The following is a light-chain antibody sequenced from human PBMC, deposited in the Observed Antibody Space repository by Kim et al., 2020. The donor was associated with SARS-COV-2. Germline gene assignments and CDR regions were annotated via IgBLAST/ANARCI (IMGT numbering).Light chain of an antibody. V-gene: IGKV1-12*01. CDR1: QSISSW. CDR2: EAS. J-gene: IGKJ2*03. CDR3: QQSDSFPYS. Sequence: SGSVGDRVTITCRASQSISSWVVWYQQKPGIAPKLLIYEASYLQSGVPSRFSGSGSGTDFALTISNLQPEDFATYYCQQSDSFPYSFGPVTKLEI.